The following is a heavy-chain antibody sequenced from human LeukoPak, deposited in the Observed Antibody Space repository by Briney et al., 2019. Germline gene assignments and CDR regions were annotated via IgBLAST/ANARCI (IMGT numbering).Heavy chain of an antibody. D-gene: IGHD6-13*01. Sequence: SETLSLTCAVYGGSFSGYYWSWIRQPPGKGLEWIGEINHSGSTNYNPSLKSRVTISVDTSKNQFSLKLSSVTAADTAVYYCARGHPNLAAAGTYNWFDPWGQGTLVTVSS. CDR2: INHSGST. CDR3: ARGHPNLAAAGTYNWFDP. V-gene: IGHV4-34*01. CDR1: GGSFSGYY. J-gene: IGHJ5*02.